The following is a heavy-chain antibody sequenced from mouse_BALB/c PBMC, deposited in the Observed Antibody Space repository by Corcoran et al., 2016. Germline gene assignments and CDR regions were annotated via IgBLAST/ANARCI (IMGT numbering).Heavy chain of an antibody. CDR1: GYTFTNYG. CDR3: ARAPLAYYAKDY. CDR2: INTYTGEP. J-gene: IGHJ4*01. V-gene: IGHV9-1*02. Sequence: QIQLVQSGPELKKPGETVKISCKASGYTFTNYGMNWVKQSPGKGLKWMGWINTYTGEPTYADDFKGRFAFSFETSASTAYLQINNLKNEDMATYFCARAPLAYYAKDYWGQGTSVTVSS.